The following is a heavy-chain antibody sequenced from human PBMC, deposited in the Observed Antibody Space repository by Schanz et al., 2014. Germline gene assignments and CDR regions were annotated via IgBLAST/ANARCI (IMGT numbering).Heavy chain of an antibody. CDR3: TRDRGALINHNDALDL. J-gene: IGHJ3*01. CDR1: GFTFSSYG. Sequence: LVESGGGVVQPGRSLRLSCAASGFTFSSYGMHWVRQAPGKGLEKVAVTSTDGTKTYYAASVRGRFTISRDNSKNTVYLQMNSLRSEDTAVYYCTRDRGALINHNDALDLWGQGTMVSVSS. D-gene: IGHD3-16*01. V-gene: IGHV3-30*19. CDR2: TSTDGTKT.